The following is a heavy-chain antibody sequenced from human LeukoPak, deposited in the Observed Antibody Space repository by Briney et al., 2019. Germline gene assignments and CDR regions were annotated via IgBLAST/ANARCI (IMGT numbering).Heavy chain of an antibody. J-gene: IGHJ4*02. Sequence: PSETLSPTCAVPVYPISSDYYWGWIRQPPGKGLEWIRNIYHSGSTYYNPSLKSRVTISVDTSKNQFSLKLNSVAAADTAVYYCARDVTYGGNSPRFDYWGQGTLVTVSS. CDR3: ARDVTYGGNSPRFDY. CDR1: VYPISSDYY. CDR2: IYHSGST. V-gene: IGHV4-38-2*02. D-gene: IGHD4-23*01.